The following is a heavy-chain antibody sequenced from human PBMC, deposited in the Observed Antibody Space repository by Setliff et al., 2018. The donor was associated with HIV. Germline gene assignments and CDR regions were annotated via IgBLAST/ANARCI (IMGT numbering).Heavy chain of an antibody. V-gene: IGHV1-46*01. CDR3: ARETQTNSGSYLA. D-gene: IGHD3-10*01. CDR1: GYTFVNYY. J-gene: IGHJ4*02. Sequence: GASVKVSCKTSGYTFVNYYVNWVRQAPGQGLEWIGIMNCMNGDTSYAQSLKGRVTVTRDTSTSTVYMDLSGLRPEDTAVYYCARETQTNSGSYLAWGQGTLVTVSS. CDR2: MNCMNGDT.